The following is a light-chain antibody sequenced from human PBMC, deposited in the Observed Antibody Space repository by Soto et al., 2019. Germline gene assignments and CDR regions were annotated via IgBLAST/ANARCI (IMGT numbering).Light chain of an antibody. CDR1: QSVLYSSNNKNY. Sequence: DIVMTQSPDSLAVSLGERATINCKSSQSVLYSSNNKNYLAWYQHKPRQPPKLLIYWASTRESGVPGRFSGSGSGTDFTLTISSLQAEDVAVYFCQQYYSTPHTFGQGTKLEIK. CDR3: QQYYSTPHT. V-gene: IGKV4-1*01. J-gene: IGKJ2*01. CDR2: WAS.